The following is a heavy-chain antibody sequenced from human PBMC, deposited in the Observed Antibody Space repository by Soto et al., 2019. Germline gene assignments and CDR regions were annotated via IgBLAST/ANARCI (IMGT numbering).Heavy chain of an antibody. V-gene: IGHV1-18*01. CDR2: ISAYNGNT. CDR3: ARDYSGSYYIYYYYGMDV. D-gene: IGHD1-26*01. Sequence: GASVKVSCKASGYTFTSYGISWVRQAPGQGLEWMGWISAYNGNTNYAQKLQGRVTMTTDTSTSTAYMELRSLRSDDTAVYYCARDYSGSYYIYYYYGMDVWGQGTTVTVSS. J-gene: IGHJ6*02. CDR1: GYTFTSYG.